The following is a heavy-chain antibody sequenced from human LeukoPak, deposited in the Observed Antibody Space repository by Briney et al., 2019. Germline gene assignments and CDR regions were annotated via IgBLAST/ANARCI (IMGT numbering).Heavy chain of an antibody. J-gene: IGHJ4*02. CDR3: ARWGSNMIGNY. D-gene: IGHD3-16*01. Sequence: SETRSLTCTVSGGSISSYYWSWIRQPPGKGLEWIGYIYYSGSTNYNPSLKSRVTISVDTSKNQFSLKLSSVTAADTAVYYCARWGSNMIGNYWGQGTLVTVSS. CDR2: IYYSGST. CDR1: GGSISSYY. V-gene: IGHV4-59*08.